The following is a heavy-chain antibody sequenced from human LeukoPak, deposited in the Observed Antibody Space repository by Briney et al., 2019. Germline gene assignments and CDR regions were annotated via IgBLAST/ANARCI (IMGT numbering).Heavy chain of an antibody. CDR1: GFTFSSYC. J-gene: IGHJ6*02. CDR2: IYSDGSGT. D-gene: IGHD1-1*01. V-gene: IGHV3-74*01. CDR3: ARVGYITSGYYYGMDV. Sequence: PGGSLILSCAASGFTFSSYCMHWVRQAPGKGLVWVSGIYSDGSGTNYADSVKGRFTISRDNAKNTLYLQMNSLRAEDTAVYYCARVGYITSGYYYGMDVRGQGTTVTVSS.